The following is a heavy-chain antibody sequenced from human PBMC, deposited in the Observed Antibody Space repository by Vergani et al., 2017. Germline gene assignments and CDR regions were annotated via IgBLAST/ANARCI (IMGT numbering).Heavy chain of an antibody. CDR1: GFTFSSYG. Sequence: QVQLVESGGGVVQPGRSLRLSCAASGFTFSSYGMHWVRQAPGKGLEWVAVIWYDGSNKYYADSVKGRFTISRDNSKNTLYLQMNSLRAEDTAVYYCARDRITMVRGDAFDIWGQGRMVTVSS. D-gene: IGHD3-10*01. CDR3: ARDRITMVRGDAFDI. V-gene: IGHV3-33*01. CDR2: IWYDGSNK. J-gene: IGHJ3*02.